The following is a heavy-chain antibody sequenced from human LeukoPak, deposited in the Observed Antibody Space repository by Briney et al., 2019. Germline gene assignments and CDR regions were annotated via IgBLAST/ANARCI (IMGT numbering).Heavy chain of an antibody. J-gene: IGHJ4*02. V-gene: IGHV3-23*01. CDR3: AKTPANWGTN. D-gene: IGHD7-27*01. CDR1: GFTFSTYA. Sequence: PGGSLRLSCAASGFTFSTYAMSWVRQAPGKGLEWVSTISVSGGNTYYADSVKGRFTISRDNSKNTLYLQMNSLRAEDTAVYYCAKTPANWGTNWGKGTLVTVSS. CDR2: ISVSGGNT.